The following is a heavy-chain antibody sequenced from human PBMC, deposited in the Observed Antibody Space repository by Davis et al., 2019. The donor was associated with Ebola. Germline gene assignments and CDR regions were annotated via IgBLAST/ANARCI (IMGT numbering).Heavy chain of an antibody. CDR3: AREGYCSGGSCYDGDYYYYYGMDV. Sequence: GESLKTPCAASGFTFSSYAMHWVRQAPGKGLEWVAVISYDGSNKYYADSVKGRLTIYRDNSKNTLYLQMNSLRAEDTAVYYCAREGYCSGGSCYDGDYYYYYGMDVWGQGTTVTVSS. CDR2: ISYDGSNK. D-gene: IGHD2-15*01. J-gene: IGHJ6*02. V-gene: IGHV3-30-3*01. CDR1: GFTFSSYA.